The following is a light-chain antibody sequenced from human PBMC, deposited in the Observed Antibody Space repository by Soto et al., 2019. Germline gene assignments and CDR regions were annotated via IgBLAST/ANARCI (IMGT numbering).Light chain of an antibody. J-gene: IGLJ2*01. V-gene: IGLV2-8*01. CDR3: SSYAGSNFVV. CDR2: EVT. Sequence: QSVLTQPPSASGSPGQSVTISCTGASSDVGGYNYVSWYQQHPGKAPKLMIYEVTKRPSGVPDRFSGSKSGNTASLTVSGLQADDESDYYCSSYAGSNFVVFGGGTKLTVL. CDR1: SSDVGGYNY.